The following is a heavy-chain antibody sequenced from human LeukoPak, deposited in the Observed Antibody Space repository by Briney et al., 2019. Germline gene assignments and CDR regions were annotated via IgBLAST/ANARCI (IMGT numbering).Heavy chain of an antibody. J-gene: IGHJ4*02. D-gene: IGHD1-20*01. CDR1: GFTFDDYA. V-gene: IGHV3-9*01. CDR2: ISWNSGSI. Sequence: GGSLRLSCAASGFTFDDYAMHWVRQAPGKGLEWVSGISWNSGSIGYADSVKGRFTISRDNAKNSLYLQMNSLRAEDTALYYCAKDILRKRITGTGRGNYFDYWGQGTLVTVSS. CDR3: AKDILRKRITGTGRGNYFDY.